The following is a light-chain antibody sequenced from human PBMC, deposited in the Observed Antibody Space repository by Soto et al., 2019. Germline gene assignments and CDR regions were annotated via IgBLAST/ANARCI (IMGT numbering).Light chain of an antibody. V-gene: IGKV3-15*01. Sequence: EIVMTQSPATLSVSPGERATLSCRASQSVSNNLAWYQQKPGQAPRLLIYDASTRATGIPARFSGSGSGTEFTLTISSLQSADFAVYYCKQYDHWLRGTFGQGTKLEVK. CDR3: KQYDHWLRGT. J-gene: IGKJ2*01. CDR2: DAS. CDR1: QSVSNN.